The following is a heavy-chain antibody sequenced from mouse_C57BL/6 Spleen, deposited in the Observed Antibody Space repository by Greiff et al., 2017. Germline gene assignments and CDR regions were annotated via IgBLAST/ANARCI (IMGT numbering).Heavy chain of an antibody. CDR3: TGGVYGRFAY. CDR1: GFTFSNYW. J-gene: IGHJ3*01. V-gene: IGHV6-3*01. Sequence: DVKLVESGGGLVQPGGSMKLSCVASGFTFSNYWMNWVRQSPEKGLEWVAQIRLKSDNYATHYAESVKGRFTISRDDSKSSVYLQMNNLRAEDTGIYSCTGGVYGRFAYWGQGTLVTVSA. CDR2: IRLKSDNYAT. D-gene: IGHD1-1*01.